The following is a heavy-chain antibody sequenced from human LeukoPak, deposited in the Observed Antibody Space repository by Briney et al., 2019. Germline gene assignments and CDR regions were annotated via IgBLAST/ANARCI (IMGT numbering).Heavy chain of an antibody. D-gene: IGHD3-10*01. V-gene: IGHV3-23*01. CDR1: GFTFSSYA. Sequence: GGSLRLSCAASGFTFSSYAMSWVRQAPGKGLEWASIISGSDGSTYYANSVRGRLNISRDNSKNTLYLQLNSLGADDTAVYYCAKQWFGEQRAYWGQGALVTVSS. CDR3: AKQWFGEQRAY. CDR2: ISGSDGST. J-gene: IGHJ4*02.